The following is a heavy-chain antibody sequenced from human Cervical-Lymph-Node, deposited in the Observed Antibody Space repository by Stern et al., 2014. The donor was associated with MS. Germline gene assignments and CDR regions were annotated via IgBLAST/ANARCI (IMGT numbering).Heavy chain of an antibody. CDR2: IYPYDSDT. J-gene: IGHJ4*02. Sequence: EVQLLESGAKVKKPGESLKISCKLSGYSFTIYYIAWVRQMPGKGLEWMGVIYPYDSDTTYSPSFQGQVTISADKSITTAYLQWSSLRASDTAMYYCARHVQGFDYWGQGTLVTVSS. CDR3: ARHVQGFDY. V-gene: IGHV5-51*01. CDR1: GYSFTIYY.